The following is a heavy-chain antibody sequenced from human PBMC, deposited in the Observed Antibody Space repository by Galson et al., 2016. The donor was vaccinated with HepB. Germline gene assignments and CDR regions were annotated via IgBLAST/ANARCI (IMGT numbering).Heavy chain of an antibody. CDR2: IYNEGNT. J-gene: IGHJ6*02. CDR3: ARDQSSFSVPRRPVGMDV. Sequence: SLRLSCAASGFTVSGNFMTWVRQAPGQGLEWVSTIYNEGNTYYADSVKGRFTISRDNSKNTLYLQMNSLRVEDTAMYYGARDQSSFSVPRRPVGMDVWGQGTTGTVSS. D-gene: IGHD6-13*01. CDR1: GFTVSGNF. V-gene: IGHV3-53*01.